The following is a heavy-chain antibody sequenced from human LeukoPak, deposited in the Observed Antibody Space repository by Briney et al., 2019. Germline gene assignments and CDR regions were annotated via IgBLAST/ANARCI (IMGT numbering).Heavy chain of an antibody. V-gene: IGHV1-2*02. CDR2: INAKRGDT. CDR3: ARDHDWGVDY. CDR1: GVTFTDHS. J-gene: IGHJ4*02. Sequence: GASVTVSRKASGVTFTDHSMRWVRQAPGQGLKWMGWINAKRGDTNYAQNFQDRVTMTRDTSTSTVYMELSRLTVDDTAVYYCARDHDWGVDYWGQGTLFTVSS. D-gene: IGHD7-27*01.